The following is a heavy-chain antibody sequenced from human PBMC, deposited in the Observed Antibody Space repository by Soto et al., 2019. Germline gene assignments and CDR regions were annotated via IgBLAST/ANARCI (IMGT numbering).Heavy chain of an antibody. CDR2: ISGSGGST. CDR1: GFTFSSYA. CDR3: AKFQARTYYDFWSGPFDY. D-gene: IGHD3-3*01. J-gene: IGHJ4*02. V-gene: IGHV3-23*01. Sequence: GGSLRLSCAASGFTFSSYAMSWVRQAPGKGLEWVSAISGSGGSTYYADSVKGRFTISRDNSKNTLYLQMNSLRAEDTAVYYCAKFQARTYYDFWSGPFDYWGQGTLVTVSS.